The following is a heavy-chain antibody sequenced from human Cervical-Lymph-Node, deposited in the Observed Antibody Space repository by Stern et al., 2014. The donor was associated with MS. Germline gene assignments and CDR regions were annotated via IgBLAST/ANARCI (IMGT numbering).Heavy chain of an antibody. CDR3: TFSATPEDY. CDR1: GFTFSGSA. CDR2: IRSKANNYAT. D-gene: IGHD5-24*01. J-gene: IGHJ4*02. V-gene: IGHV3-73*01. Sequence: EVQLVESGGGLVQPGGSLKLSCAASGFTFSGSALHWVRQAPGQGLEWVGFIRSKANNYATAYGASVKGRFSISRDDSKHTAYLQMNSLKTEDTALYYCTFSATPEDYWGQGTLVTVSS.